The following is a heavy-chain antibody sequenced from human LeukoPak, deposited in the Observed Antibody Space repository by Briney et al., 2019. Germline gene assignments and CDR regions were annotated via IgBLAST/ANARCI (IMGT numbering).Heavy chain of an antibody. D-gene: IGHD4-17*01. V-gene: IGHV3-23*01. CDR2: ISGSGGST. CDR3: ARGRPEDYVYYYYYMDV. CDR1: GFTFSSYG. J-gene: IGHJ6*03. Sequence: GGTLRLSCAASGFTFSSYGMSWVRQAPGKGLEWVSAISGSGGSTYYADSVKGRFTISRDNSKNTLYLQMNSLRAEDTAVYYCARGRPEDYVYYYYYMDVWGKGTTVTISS.